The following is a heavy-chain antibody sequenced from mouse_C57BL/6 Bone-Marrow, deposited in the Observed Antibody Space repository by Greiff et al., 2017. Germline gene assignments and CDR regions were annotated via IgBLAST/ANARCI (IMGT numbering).Heavy chain of an antibody. V-gene: IGHV1-18*01. J-gene: IGHJ4*01. CDR1: GYTFTDYN. CDR2: INPNNGGT. CDR3: ARGEIYAMDY. Sequence: EVQLQQSGPELVKPGASVKIPCKASGYTFTDYNMDWVKQSHGQSLEWIGAINPNNGGTIYNQKFKGKATLTVDKSSSTAYMELRSLTSEDTAVYYCARGEIYAMDYWGQGTSVTVSS.